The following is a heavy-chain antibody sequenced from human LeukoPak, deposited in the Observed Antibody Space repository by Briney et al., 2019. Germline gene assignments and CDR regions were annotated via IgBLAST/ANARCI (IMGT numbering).Heavy chain of an antibody. D-gene: IGHD2-15*01. CDR3: ARQGGVIAATPFDY. CDR1: GYTFTNYG. J-gene: IGHJ4*02. V-gene: IGHV1-18*01. Sequence: ASVKVSCKASGYTFTNYGISWVRQAPGQGLEWMGWISAYNGNTKYAQKLQGRVTMTTDTSTSTAYMELRSLRSDDTAAYYCARQGGVIAATPFDYWGQGTLVTVSS. CDR2: ISAYNGNT.